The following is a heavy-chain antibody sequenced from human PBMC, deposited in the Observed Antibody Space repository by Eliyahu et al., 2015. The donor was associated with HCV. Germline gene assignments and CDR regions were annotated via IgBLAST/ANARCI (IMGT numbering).Heavy chain of an antibody. CDR2: IRWNSATI. CDR1: GFTFDDYA. V-gene: IGHV3-9*01. CDR3: AKEAASSGYNWFDT. D-gene: IGHD3-10*01. Sequence: EVQLVESGGGLVQPGRSLRLXXAASGFTFDDYAMHWVRQAPGKGLEWVSGIRWNSATIGFADSVRGRFTISRDNAKNSLYLQMNSLRAEDTALYYCAKEAASSGYNWFDTWGQGTLVTVSS. J-gene: IGHJ5*02.